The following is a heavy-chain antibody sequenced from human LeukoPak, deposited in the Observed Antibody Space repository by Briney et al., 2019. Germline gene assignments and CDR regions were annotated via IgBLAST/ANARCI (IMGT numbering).Heavy chain of an antibody. J-gene: IGHJ4*02. CDR1: GYTLTELS. Sequence: ASVKVSCKVSGYTLTELSMHWVRQAPGKGLEWMGGLDPEDGETIYAQKFQGRVTMTEDTSTDTAYMELSSLRSEDTAVYYCATDRLSFGYYYDSSGYYYWGQGTLVTVSS. D-gene: IGHD3-22*01. CDR2: LDPEDGET. CDR3: ATDRLSFGYYYDSSGYYY. V-gene: IGHV1-24*01.